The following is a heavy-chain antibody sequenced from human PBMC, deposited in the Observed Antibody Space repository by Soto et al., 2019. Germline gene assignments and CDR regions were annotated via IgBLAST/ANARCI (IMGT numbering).Heavy chain of an antibody. CDR2: IRSKANSYAT. D-gene: IGHD3-16*01. CDR3: AREILVADPRGEYFDY. V-gene: IGHV3-73*01. J-gene: IGHJ4*02. CDR1: GFTFSGSA. Sequence: GGSLRLSCAASGFTFSGSAMHWIRQASGKGLEWVGRIRSKANSYATAYAASVKGRFTISRDDSKNTAYLQMNSLRAEDTAVYYCAREILVADPRGEYFDYWGQGTLVTVS.